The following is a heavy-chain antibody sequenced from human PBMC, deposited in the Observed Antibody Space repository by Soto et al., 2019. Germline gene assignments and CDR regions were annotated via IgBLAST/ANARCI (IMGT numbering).Heavy chain of an antibody. V-gene: IGHV2-5*02. Sequence: QITLKESGPTLVKPTQTLTLTCTFSGFSFRSSGVAVGGIRQPPGKALEGVAFICCDDYKRYSPSLKSRITITKDTSNNQVVLTMTNIDPVDTGTSYCTNRLKRSNGWGTFDYGGQGIVVTVSS. D-gene: IGHD3-16*01. CDR1: GFSFRSSGVA. CDR3: TNRLKRSNGWGTFDY. CDR2: ICCDDYK. J-gene: IGHJ4*02.